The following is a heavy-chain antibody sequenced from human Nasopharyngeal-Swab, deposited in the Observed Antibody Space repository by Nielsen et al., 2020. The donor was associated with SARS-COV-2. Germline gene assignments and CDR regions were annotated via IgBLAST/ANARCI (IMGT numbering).Heavy chain of an antibody. CDR3: TTDEYYDFWSGYYNDAFDI. D-gene: IGHD3-3*01. CDR1: GFSFSSFA. V-gene: IGHV3-15*01. J-gene: IGHJ3*02. CDR2: IKSKTDGGTT. Sequence: GESLKISCAASGFSFSSFAMSWVRQAPGKGLEWVGRIKSKTDGGTTDYAAPVKGRFTISRDDSKNTLYLQMNSLKTEDTAVYYCTTDEYYDFWSGYYNDAFDIWGQGTMVTVSS.